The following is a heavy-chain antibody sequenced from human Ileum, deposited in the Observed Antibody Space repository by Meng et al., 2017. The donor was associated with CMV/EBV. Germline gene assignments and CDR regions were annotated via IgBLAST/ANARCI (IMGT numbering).Heavy chain of an antibody. V-gene: IGHV4-59*01. J-gene: IGHJ4*02. CDR2: INYSGQT. CDR3: AKGEGRWGV. CDR1: GGSMHTYY. D-gene: IGHD3-16*01. Sequence: GSLRLSCTVPGGSMHTYYWSWLRQSPGKGLEWIGYINYSGQTNYNPSLRGRVVISVDTSKNQFSLKLKSVNAADTAVYYCAKGEGRWGVWGQGTLVTVSS.